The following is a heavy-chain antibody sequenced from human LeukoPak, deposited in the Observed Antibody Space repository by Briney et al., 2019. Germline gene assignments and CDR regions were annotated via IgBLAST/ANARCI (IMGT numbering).Heavy chain of an antibody. CDR2: VNPNSGNT. CDR3: ARVHDFWSGYHYP. CDR1: GYTFTSYD. D-gene: IGHD3-3*01. Sequence: ASVKVSCKASGYTFTSYDINWVRQATGQGLEWMGWVNPNSGNTGYAQKFQGRVTITRNTSISTAYMELSSLRSEDTAAYYCARVHDFWSGYHYPWGQGTLVTVSS. J-gene: IGHJ5*02. V-gene: IGHV1-8*03.